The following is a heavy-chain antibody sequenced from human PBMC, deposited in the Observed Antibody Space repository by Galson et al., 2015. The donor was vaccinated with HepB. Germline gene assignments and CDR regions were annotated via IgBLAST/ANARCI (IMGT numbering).Heavy chain of an antibody. CDR1: GDSIKSDF. CDR2: LYDSGST. CDR3: AKIRNQALDY. Sequence: ETLSLTCSVSGDSIKSDFWSWVRQPPGKALEWIGYLYDSGSTRYNPSLESRVTMSVDTSKDQFSLRLTSVTAADTAVYYCAKIRNQALDYWGQGTLVTVSS. V-gene: IGHV4-59*01. J-gene: IGHJ4*02. D-gene: IGHD3-3*02.